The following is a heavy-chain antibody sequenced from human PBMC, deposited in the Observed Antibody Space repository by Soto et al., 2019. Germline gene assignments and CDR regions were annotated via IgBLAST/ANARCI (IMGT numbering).Heavy chain of an antibody. CDR1: GFTFNNYD. J-gene: IGHJ4*02. Sequence: EVSLLESGGGLVQPGGSLRLSCVASGFTFNNYDMSWVRQAPGKGLEWVSSISGSAGSSYYADSVKGRFTISRDNSKNTLYLQMNSLRADDTALYYCAKDKYCYHYWGQGTPVTVSS. CDR2: ISGSAGSS. CDR3: AKDKYCYHY. D-gene: IGHD3-16*02. V-gene: IGHV3-23*01.